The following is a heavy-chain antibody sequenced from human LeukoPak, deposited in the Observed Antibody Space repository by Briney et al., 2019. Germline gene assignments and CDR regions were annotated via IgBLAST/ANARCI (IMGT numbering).Heavy chain of an antibody. CDR2: IGSTSTTI. Sequence: GGSLRLSCATSGFSFSSLEMNWVRQAPGKGLEWVSHIGSTSTTIYYADSVKGRFTISRDNAKKSLFLQMNSLRAEDTAVYYCARDLTPESCPGGSCHEGDYWGQGTLVTVSS. CDR1: GFSFSSLE. V-gene: IGHV3-48*03. D-gene: IGHD2-8*02. CDR3: ARDLTPESCPGGSCHEGDY. J-gene: IGHJ4*02.